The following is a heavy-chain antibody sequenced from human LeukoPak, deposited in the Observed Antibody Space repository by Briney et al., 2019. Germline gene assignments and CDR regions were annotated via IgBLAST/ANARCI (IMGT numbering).Heavy chain of an antibody. V-gene: IGHV3-23*01. D-gene: IGHD3-22*01. CDR1: GFTFSSYA. CDR2: ISGSGGST. Sequence: PGGSLRPSCAASGFTFSSYAMSWVRQAPGKGLEWVSAISGSGGSTYYADSVKGRFTISRDNSKNTLYLQMNSLRAEDTAVYYCAKDSTGVYDSSGYYYSPSFDYWGQGTLVTVSS. CDR3: AKDSTGVYDSSGYYYSPSFDY. J-gene: IGHJ4*02.